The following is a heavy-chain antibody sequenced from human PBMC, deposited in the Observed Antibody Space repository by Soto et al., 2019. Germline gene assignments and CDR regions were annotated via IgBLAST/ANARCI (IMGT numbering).Heavy chain of an antibody. CDR1: GFTFSSYG. D-gene: IGHD3-22*01. V-gene: IGHV3-33*01. CDR3: ARGDYYDTSGPFSDAFDI. J-gene: IGHJ3*02. Sequence: GGSMRVSWAASGFTFSSYGMHWVRQTPGKGLEWVAVIWKSGIDKYYADSVKGRFTISRDNSKSTLYLQVNSLRAEDTAVYYCARGDYYDTSGPFSDAFDIWGRGTMVTVSS. CDR2: IWKSGIDK.